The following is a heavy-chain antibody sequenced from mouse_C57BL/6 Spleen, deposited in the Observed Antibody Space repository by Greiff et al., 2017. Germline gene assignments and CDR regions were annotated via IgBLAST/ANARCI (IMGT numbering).Heavy chain of an antibody. J-gene: IGHJ2*01. V-gene: IGHV1-15*01. CDR2: IDPETGGT. D-gene: IGHD1-1*01. CDR3: TRYTTVVATGDY. Sequence: QVPLQQSGAELVRPGASVTLSCKASGYTFTDYEMHWVKQTPVHGLEWIGAIDPETGGTAYNQKFKGKAILTADKSSSTAYMALRSLTSEDSAVYYCTRYTTVVATGDYWGQGTTLTVSS. CDR1: GYTFTDYE.